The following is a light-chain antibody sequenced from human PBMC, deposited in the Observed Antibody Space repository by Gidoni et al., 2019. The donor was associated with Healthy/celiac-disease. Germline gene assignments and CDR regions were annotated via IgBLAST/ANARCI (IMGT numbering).Light chain of an antibody. CDR2: DDS. CDR3: QVWDSSSDHPFYV. Sequence: SYVLPQPPSVSVAPVQTARITCGGHNIGSKSVHWYQRRPGQAPGLVVYDDSDRPSGIPERFSGSNSGNTATLTISRVEAGDEADYYCQVWDSSSDHPFYVFGTGTKVTVL. J-gene: IGLJ1*01. CDR1: NIGSKS. V-gene: IGLV3-21*02.